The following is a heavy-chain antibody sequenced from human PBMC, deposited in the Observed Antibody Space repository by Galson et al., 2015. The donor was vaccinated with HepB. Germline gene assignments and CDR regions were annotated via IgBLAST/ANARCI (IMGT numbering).Heavy chain of an antibody. V-gene: IGHV1-46*01. D-gene: IGHD3-16*01. CDR1: GYTFTNYY. Sequence: SVKVSCKASGYTFTNYYMHWVRQAPGQGLEWMGIVNPSGSSTSYAQKFQGRVTMTRDTSTSTIYMELSSLRSEDTAVYYCAREKSPSFVFDYWGQGNLVTVSS. J-gene: IGHJ4*02. CDR3: AREKSPSFVFDY. CDR2: VNPSGSST.